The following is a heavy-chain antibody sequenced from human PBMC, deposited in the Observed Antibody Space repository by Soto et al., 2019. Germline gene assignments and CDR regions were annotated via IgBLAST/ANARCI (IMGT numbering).Heavy chain of an antibody. D-gene: IGHD3-10*01. CDR3: VRQGFGALHGRVDV. V-gene: IGHV4-59*08. J-gene: IGHJ6*02. Sequence: PSETLSLTCTVSGGSISSYYWSWIRQPPGKGLEWIGYIYYSGSTYYNPSLKSRVTISVDTSKSQFSLKLTSVTATDTGVYYCVRQGFGALHGRVDVWGQGTTVTVSS. CDR2: IYYSGST. CDR1: GGSISSYY.